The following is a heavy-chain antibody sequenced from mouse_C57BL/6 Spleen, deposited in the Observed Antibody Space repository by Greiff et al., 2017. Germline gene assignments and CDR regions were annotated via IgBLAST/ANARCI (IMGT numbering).Heavy chain of an antibody. D-gene: IGHD1-1*01. J-gene: IGHJ4*01. CDR2: INPNNGGT. Sequence: EVKLVESGPELVKPGASVKMSCKASGYTFTDYNMHWVKQSHGKSLEWIGYINPNNGGTSYNQKFKGKATLTVNKSSSTAYMELRSLTSEDSAVYYCARSNYYGSPPDYWGQGTSVTVSS. CDR1: GYTFTDYN. CDR3: ARSNYYGSPPDY. V-gene: IGHV1-22*01.